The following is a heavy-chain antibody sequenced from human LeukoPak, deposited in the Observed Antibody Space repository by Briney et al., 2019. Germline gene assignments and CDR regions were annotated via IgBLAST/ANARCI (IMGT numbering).Heavy chain of an antibody. D-gene: IGHD1-26*01. J-gene: IGHJ4*02. CDR1: GFTVSSNF. CDR2: IYTSGIT. Sequence: GESLRLSCAVSGFTVSSNFMSWVRQAPGKGPEWVSVIYTSGITYYADSVRGRFTISRDNSKNTLYLQMDSLTAEDTAVYYCARGDAGGTYSFDYWGQGTLVTVSS. CDR3: ARGDAGGTYSFDY. V-gene: IGHV3-66*01.